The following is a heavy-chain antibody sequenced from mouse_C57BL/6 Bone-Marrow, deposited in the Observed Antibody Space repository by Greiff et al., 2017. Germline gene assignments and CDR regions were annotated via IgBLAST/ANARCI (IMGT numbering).Heavy chain of an antibody. CDR2: IDPSDSYT. V-gene: IGHV1-50*01. CDR3: AREAFVTTVVAPIWYAMDY. Sequence: VQLQQPGAGLVKPGASVKLSCKASGYTFTSYWMQWVKQRPGQGLEWIGEIDPSDSYTNYNQKFKGKATLTVDTSSSTAYMQHSSLTSEASAVYYCAREAFVTTVVAPIWYAMDYWGQGTSVTVSS. J-gene: IGHJ4*01. D-gene: IGHD1-1*01. CDR1: GYTFTSYW.